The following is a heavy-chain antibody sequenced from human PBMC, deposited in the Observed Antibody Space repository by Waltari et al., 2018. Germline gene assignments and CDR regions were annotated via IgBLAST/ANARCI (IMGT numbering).Heavy chain of an antibody. V-gene: IGHV3-11*04. CDR1: GVNFRDYY. Sequence: QVQLVESGGGFVKPGGSLRLSCVASGVNFRDYYMSWVREAPGKGLEGIAYIRWACSTRYYADSVKGRFTISRDNAQNSLYLQMDSLRAEDTAVYYCASPVDRNLVDSFDVWGQGTLVTVSS. CDR3: ASPVDRNLVDSFDV. D-gene: IGHD3-22*01. J-gene: IGHJ3*01. CDR2: IRWACSTR.